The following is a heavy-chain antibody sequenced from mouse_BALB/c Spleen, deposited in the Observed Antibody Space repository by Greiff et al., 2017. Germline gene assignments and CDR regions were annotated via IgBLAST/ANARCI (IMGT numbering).Heavy chain of an antibody. Sequence: EVQLVESGAELVKPGASVKLSCTASGFNIKDTYMHWVKQRPEQGLEWIGRIDPAHGNTKYDPKFQGKATITADTSSNTAYLQLSSLTSEDTAVYYCARWDGTPSYAMDYWGQGTSVTVSS. D-gene: IGHD2-1*01. J-gene: IGHJ4*01. V-gene: IGHV14-3*02. CDR1: GFNIKDTY. CDR3: ARWDGTPSYAMDY. CDR2: IDPAHGNT.